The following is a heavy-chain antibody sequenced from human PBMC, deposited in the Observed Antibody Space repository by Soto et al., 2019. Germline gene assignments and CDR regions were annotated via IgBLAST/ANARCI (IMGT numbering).Heavy chain of an antibody. CDR3: ARDVSASAVRFDY. CDR1: EGPFSRYA. CDR2: IIPIFGTA. D-gene: IGHD2-15*01. V-gene: IGHV1-69*12. J-gene: IGHJ4*02. Sequence: QVQLVQSGAEVKKPGSSVKVSCKASEGPFSRYAISWVRQAPGQGLEWMGGIIPIFGTANYAQKFQGRVTITADESTSTAYMELSSLRSEDTAVYYCARDVSASAVRFDYWGQGTLVTVSS.